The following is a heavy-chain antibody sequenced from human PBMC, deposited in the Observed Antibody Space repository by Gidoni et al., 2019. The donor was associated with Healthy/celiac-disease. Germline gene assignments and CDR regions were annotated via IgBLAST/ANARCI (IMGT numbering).Heavy chain of an antibody. CDR3: ARGGDFWSGYYSRVRQYNWFDP. Sequence: QVQLQQWGAGLLKPSETLSLTCAVYGGSFSGYYWSGIRQPPGTGLEWIGEINHGGSTNYNPSLKSRVTISVDPSKTQCSLKLSSVTAADTAVYYCARGGDFWSGYYSRVRQYNWFDPWGQGTLVTVSS. V-gene: IGHV4-34*01. D-gene: IGHD3-3*01. CDR1: GGSFSGYY. CDR2: INHGGST. J-gene: IGHJ5*02.